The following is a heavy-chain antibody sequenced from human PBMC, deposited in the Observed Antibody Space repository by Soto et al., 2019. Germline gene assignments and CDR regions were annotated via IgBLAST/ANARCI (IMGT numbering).Heavy chain of an antibody. D-gene: IGHD6-19*01. V-gene: IGHV3-30*18. J-gene: IGHJ6*02. CDR2: ISYDGRNK. Sequence: GGSLRLSCAASGFTFSSYGMHWVRQAPGKGLEWVAVISYDGRNKYYADAVKGRFTISRDNSKNTLYLQMSSLRAEDTAVYYCVKDGSSGWPYFYDMDVWGLGTTVTVSS. CDR1: GFTFSSYG. CDR3: VKDGSSGWPYFYDMDV.